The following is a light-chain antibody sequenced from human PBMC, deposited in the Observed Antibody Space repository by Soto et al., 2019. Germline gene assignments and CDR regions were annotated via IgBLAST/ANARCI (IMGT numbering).Light chain of an antibody. CDR3: LQNTLWPPF. Sequence: DVVMTQSPLSLPVTLGQPASISCRSSESLVYNDGNVYLNWFQQRPGQSQRCLIYRVSKRDSGGRYIFSGSRSGTDFTLKGSGVEAEYVGLFYCLQNTLWPPFFGKGTRLAIK. J-gene: IGKJ2*01. CDR2: RVS. CDR1: ESLVYNDGNVY. V-gene: IGKV2-30*01.